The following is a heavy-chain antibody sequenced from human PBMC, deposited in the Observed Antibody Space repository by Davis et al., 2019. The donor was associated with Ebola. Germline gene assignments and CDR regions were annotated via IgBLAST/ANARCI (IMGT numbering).Heavy chain of an antibody. D-gene: IGHD3-3*01. J-gene: IGHJ2*01. Sequence: SETLSLTCTVSGGSISSGGYYWSWIRQPPGKGLEWIGYIYYSGSTNYNPSLKSRVTISVDTSKNQFSLKLSSVTAADTAVYYCARGYDFWSGYPSPRGYFDLWGRGTLVTVSS. CDR1: GGSISSGGYY. CDR3: ARGYDFWSGYPSPRGYFDL. CDR2: IYYSGST. V-gene: IGHV4-61*08.